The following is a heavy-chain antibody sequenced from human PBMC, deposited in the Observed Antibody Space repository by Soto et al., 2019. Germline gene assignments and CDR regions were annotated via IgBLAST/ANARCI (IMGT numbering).Heavy chain of an antibody. D-gene: IGHD3-3*01. J-gene: IGHJ3*02. V-gene: IGHV4-31*03. CDR2: IYYSGST. CDR1: GGSISSGGYY. CDR3: AREKGITIFGVVIRGAFDI. Sequence: QVQLQESGPGLVKPSQTLSLTCTVSGGSISSGGYYWSWIRQHPGKGLEWIGYIYYSGSTYYNPSLKSRVTISVDTSKNQFSLKLSSVPAADTAVYYCAREKGITIFGVVIRGAFDIWGQGTMVTVSS.